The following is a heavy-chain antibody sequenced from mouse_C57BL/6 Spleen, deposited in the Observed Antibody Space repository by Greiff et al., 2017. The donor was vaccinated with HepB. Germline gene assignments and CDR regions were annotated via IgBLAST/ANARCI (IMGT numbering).Heavy chain of an antibody. CDR2: ISDGGSYT. V-gene: IGHV5-4*01. CDR3: ARDRLYEYDVGFAY. J-gene: IGHJ3*01. D-gene: IGHD2-4*01. CDR1: GFTFSSYA. Sequence: EVHLVESGGGLVKPGGSLKLSCAASGFTFSSYAMSWVRQTPEKRLEWVATISDGGSYTYYPDNVKGRFTISRDNAKNNLYLQMSHLKSEDTAMYYCARDRLYEYDVGFAYWGQGTLVTVSA.